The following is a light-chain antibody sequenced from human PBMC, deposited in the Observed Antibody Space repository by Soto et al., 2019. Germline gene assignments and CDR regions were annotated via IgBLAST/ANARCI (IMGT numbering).Light chain of an antibody. CDR2: SNN. J-gene: IGLJ1*01. Sequence: QSAPTQPPPAVWAPRERGTISFFGNSPKNGNNTVNWYQQLPGTAPNLLIYSNNQRPSGVPDRFSGSKSGTSASLAIIGLQSEDEADYYCAAWDDSLNGYVFGTGTKVTVL. CDR3: AAWDDSLNGYV. V-gene: IGLV1-44*01. CDR1: SPKNGNNT.